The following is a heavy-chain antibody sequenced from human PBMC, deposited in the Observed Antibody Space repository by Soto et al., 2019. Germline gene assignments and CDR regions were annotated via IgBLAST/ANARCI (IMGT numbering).Heavy chain of an antibody. J-gene: IGHJ6*03. CDR1: GGSFSGYQ. CDR3: ATGLILWFGEFSRRGGYYYYMDV. V-gene: IGHV4-34*01. Sequence: QVQLQQWGAGLLKPSETLSLTCAVYGGSFSGYQWTWIRQTPGKRLEWIGEINDSGNINYNPSLKSRVTILVGTPKQQISLKLRSVTAADTAVYYCATGLILWFGEFSRRGGYYYYMDVWGKGTTVTVSS. CDR2: INDSGNI. D-gene: IGHD3-10*01.